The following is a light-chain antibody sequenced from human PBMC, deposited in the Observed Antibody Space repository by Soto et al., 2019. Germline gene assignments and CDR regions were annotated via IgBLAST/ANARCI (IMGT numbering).Light chain of an antibody. CDR3: QHYNNWPPYT. Sequence: EIVMTQSPATLSLSPGERATLSCRASQSVYSNLAWYQQRPGQAPRLLIYGASTRATGIPVRFSGSGSGTEFTLTISSLQSEDFAVYYCQHYNNWPPYTFGQGTKLEIK. V-gene: IGKV3D-15*01. CDR1: QSVYSN. CDR2: GAS. J-gene: IGKJ2*01.